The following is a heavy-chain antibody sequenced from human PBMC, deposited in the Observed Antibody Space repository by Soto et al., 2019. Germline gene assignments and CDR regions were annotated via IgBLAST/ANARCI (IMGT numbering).Heavy chain of an antibody. V-gene: IGHV1-8*01. CDR2: MDPNSGST. CDR1: GYTFTTYD. J-gene: IGHJ6*02. D-gene: IGHD3-3*01. CDR3: ARERKFDFWRKGLDV. Sequence: ASVKVSFKASGYTFTTYDINWVRQAPGQGLEWLGWMDPNSGSTGYAQNFQGRITMTRNISRNTAHMELSSLQSEDTAVYYCARERKFDFWRKGLDVWGQGTTVTVSS.